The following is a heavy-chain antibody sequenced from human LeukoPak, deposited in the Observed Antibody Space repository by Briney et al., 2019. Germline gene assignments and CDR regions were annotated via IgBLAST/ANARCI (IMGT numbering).Heavy chain of an antibody. CDR1: GFTFSSHA. J-gene: IGHJ4*02. CDR3: ARDPGVVAFHYFDF. V-gene: IGHV3-23*01. CDR2: ICGLGSST. Sequence: GGSLRLSCAASGFTFSSHAMAWVRQAPGKGLECVSAICGLGSSTYYGDAVKGRFTISRDNSKNTVYLQMDSLRVEDTAVYYCARDPGVVAFHYFDFWGQGTLITVSS. D-gene: IGHD3-3*01.